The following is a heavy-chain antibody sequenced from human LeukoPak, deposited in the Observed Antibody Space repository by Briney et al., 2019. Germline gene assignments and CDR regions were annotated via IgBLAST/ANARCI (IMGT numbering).Heavy chain of an antibody. CDR3: ARGGGTSGPELDY. CDR2: INPHSGGT. Sequence: ASVKVSCKASGYTFTGYFVHWVRQAPGQGLEWMGWINPHSGGTDNAQNFQGRVTMTRDTSINTAYMELTRMTSDDTAVYFCARGGGTSGPELDYWGQGTLVTVSS. V-gene: IGHV1-2*02. D-gene: IGHD3-3*01. CDR1: GYTFTGYF. J-gene: IGHJ4*02.